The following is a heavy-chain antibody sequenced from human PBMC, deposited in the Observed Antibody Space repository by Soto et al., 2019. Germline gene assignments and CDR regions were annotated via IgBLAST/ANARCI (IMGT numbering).Heavy chain of an antibody. J-gene: IGHJ6*02. Sequence: GESLKISCKGSGYSFTSYWIGCVRQMPGKGLEWMGIIYPGDSDTRYSPSFQGQVTISDDKSISTAYLQWSSLKASDTAMYYCARLSCSGGSCSISYYYYGMDVWGQGTKVTVSS. V-gene: IGHV5-51*01. D-gene: IGHD2-15*01. CDR2: IYPGDSDT. CDR1: GYSFTSYW. CDR3: ARLSCSGGSCSISYYYYGMDV.